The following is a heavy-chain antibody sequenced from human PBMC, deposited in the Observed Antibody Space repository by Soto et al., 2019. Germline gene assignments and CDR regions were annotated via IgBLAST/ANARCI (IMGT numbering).Heavy chain of an antibody. CDR1: GGSISSYY. Sequence: PSETLSLTCTVSGGSISSYYWTWIRQPPGKGLEWIGEINHSGSTNYNPSLKSRVTISVDTSKNQFSLKLSSVTAADTAVYYCARVSGFVVVPAARQRKKNINWFDPWGQGTLVTVSS. CDR3: ARVSGFVVVPAARQRKKNINWFDP. V-gene: IGHV4-34*01. J-gene: IGHJ5*02. CDR2: INHSGST. D-gene: IGHD2-2*01.